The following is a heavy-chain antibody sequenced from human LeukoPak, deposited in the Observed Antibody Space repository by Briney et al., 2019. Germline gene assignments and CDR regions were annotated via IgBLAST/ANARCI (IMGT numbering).Heavy chain of an antibody. Sequence: PGGSLRLSCAASGFTFSSYWMSWVRQAPGKGLEWVANIKQDGSEKYYVDSVKGRFTISRDNAKNSLYLQMDSLRAEDTAVYYCARLKTHIVVVVAATGFFDYWGQGTLVTVSS. CDR1: GFTFSSYW. D-gene: IGHD2-15*01. V-gene: IGHV3-7*01. CDR3: ARLKTHIVVVVAATGFFDY. J-gene: IGHJ4*02. CDR2: IKQDGSEK.